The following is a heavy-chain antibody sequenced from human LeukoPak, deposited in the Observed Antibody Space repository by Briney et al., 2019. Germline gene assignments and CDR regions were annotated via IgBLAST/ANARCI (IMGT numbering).Heavy chain of an antibody. Sequence: GRSLRLSCAASGFTFSSYAMSWVRQAPGKGLEWVSAISGSGGSTYYADSVKGRFTISRDNSKNTLYLQMNSLRAEDTAVYYCAKILQQWPANDAFDIWGQGTMVTVSS. D-gene: IGHD6-19*01. CDR1: GFTFSSYA. CDR3: AKILQQWPANDAFDI. CDR2: ISGSGGST. V-gene: IGHV3-23*01. J-gene: IGHJ3*02.